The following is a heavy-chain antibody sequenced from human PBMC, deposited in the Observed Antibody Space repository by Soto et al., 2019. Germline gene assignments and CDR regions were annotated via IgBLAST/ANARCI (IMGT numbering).Heavy chain of an antibody. J-gene: IGHJ6*02. V-gene: IGHV1-46*01. CDR3: ARDQYGGLYKYYYGMDV. CDR2: INPSGGST. Sequence: ASVKVSCKASGYTFTSYYMHRVRQAPGQGLEWMGIINPSGGSTSYAQKFQGRVTMTRDTSTSTVYMELSSLRSEDTAGYYCARDQYGGLYKYYYGMDVWGQGTTVTAP. D-gene: IGHD3-16*01. CDR1: GYTFTSYY.